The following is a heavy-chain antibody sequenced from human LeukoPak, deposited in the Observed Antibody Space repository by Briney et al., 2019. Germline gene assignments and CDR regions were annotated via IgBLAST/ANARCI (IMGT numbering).Heavy chain of an antibody. Sequence: PSQTLSLTCTGSGGSISSGDYYWSWIRQPPGKVPEWIGYIYDSGSTYYNPSLESRVTISVDTSKNQFSLKLSSVTAADTAVYYCAREGYYGGNYGYWGQGTLVTVSS. V-gene: IGHV4-30-4*08. D-gene: IGHD4-23*01. CDR2: IYDSGST. J-gene: IGHJ4*02. CDR1: GGSISSGDYY. CDR3: AREGYYGGNYGY.